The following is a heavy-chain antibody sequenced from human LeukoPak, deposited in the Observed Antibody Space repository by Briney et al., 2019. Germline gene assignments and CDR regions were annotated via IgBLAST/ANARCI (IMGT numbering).Heavy chain of an antibody. D-gene: IGHD3-3*01. J-gene: IGHJ3*01. CDR3: ARGEKYYDFWSGYPD. V-gene: IGHV4-30-4*01. CDR2: IYYSGST. Sequence: PSETLSLTCTVSGGSISSGDYYWSWIRQPPGKGLEWIGYIYYSGSTYYNPSLKSRVTISVDTSKNQFSLKLSSVTAADTAVYYCARGEKYYDFWSGYPDWGQGTMVTVSS. CDR1: GGSISSGDYY.